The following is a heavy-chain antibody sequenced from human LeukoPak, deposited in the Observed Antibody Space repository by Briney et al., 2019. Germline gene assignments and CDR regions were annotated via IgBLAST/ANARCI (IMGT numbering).Heavy chain of an antibody. Sequence: ASVKVSCKASGYTFTSYGISWVRQAPGQGLEWMGWISPYNGNTNYAQKLQGRVTMTTDTSTSTAYMELRSLRSDDTAVYYCARDPPGLRYYDSSGYYNLDYWGQGTLVTVSS. CDR1: GYTFTSYG. V-gene: IGHV1-18*01. J-gene: IGHJ4*02. D-gene: IGHD3-22*01. CDR2: ISPYNGNT. CDR3: ARDPPGLRYYDSSGYYNLDY.